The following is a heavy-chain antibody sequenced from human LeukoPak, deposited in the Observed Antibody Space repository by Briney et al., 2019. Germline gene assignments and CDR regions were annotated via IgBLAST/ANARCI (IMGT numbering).Heavy chain of an antibody. Sequence: PGGSLRLSCAASGFTFSSYAMSWVRQAPGKGLEWVSAISGSGGSTYYAGSVKGRFTISRDNSKNTLYLQMNSLRAEDTAVYYCAKALIEYCSSTSCYFSDYWGQGTLVTVSS. CDR3: AKALIEYCSSTSCYFSDY. CDR1: GFTFSSYA. D-gene: IGHD2-2*01. V-gene: IGHV3-23*01. CDR2: ISGSGGST. J-gene: IGHJ4*02.